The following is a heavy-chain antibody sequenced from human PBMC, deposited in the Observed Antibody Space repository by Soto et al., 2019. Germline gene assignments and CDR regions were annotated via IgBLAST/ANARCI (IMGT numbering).Heavy chain of an antibody. J-gene: IGHJ3*02. CDR1: GGSLSTYH. CDR2: IRNTGHS. D-gene: IGHD3-10*01. V-gene: IGHV4-59*01. CDR3: ATNSVAPAFES. Sequence: QVQLHESGPGLVKPSETLSLICTVSGGSLSTYHWNWIRQTPGKGLEWLGYIRNTGHSSYNPSLKSRVTMSLDTSKNQISLNLSSVTAADTAVYCATNSVAPAFESWGQGTVVTV.